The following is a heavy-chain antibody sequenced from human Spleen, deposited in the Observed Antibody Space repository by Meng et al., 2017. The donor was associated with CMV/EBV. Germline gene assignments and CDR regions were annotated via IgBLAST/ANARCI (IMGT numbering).Heavy chain of an antibody. J-gene: IGHJ6*02. CDR3: ARIVKLVVPKGLYHYYGMDV. Sequence: GESLQISCAASGFTFSSYSMNWVRQAPGKGLEWVSSISSSSSYIYDADSVKGRFTISRDNAKNSLYLQMNSLSAEDSGVYYCARIVKLVVPKGLYHYYGMDVWGQGTTVTVSS. D-gene: IGHD2-2*01. V-gene: IGHV3-21*04. CDR2: ISSSSSYI. CDR1: GFTFSSYS.